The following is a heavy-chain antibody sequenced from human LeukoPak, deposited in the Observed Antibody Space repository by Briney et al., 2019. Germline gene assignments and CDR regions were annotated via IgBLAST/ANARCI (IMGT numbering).Heavy chain of an antibody. Sequence: GGSLRLSCAASVFTFGIYRISWVRHAPRKGLEWLGNGKQDGSEKYYLDSVKGRFTISRDNAKNSLYLQMNSLRAEDTAVYYCTRDSIDYGDYVCLFDYWGQGTLVTVSS. CDR3: TRDSIDYGDYVCLFDY. D-gene: IGHD4-17*01. V-gene: IGHV3-7*03. CDR1: VFTFGIYR. CDR2: GKQDGSEK. J-gene: IGHJ4*02.